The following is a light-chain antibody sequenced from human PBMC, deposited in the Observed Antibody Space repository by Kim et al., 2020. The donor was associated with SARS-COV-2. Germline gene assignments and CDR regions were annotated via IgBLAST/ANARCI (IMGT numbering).Light chain of an antibody. CDR2: GAS. CDR3: QHYNNWPS. J-gene: IGKJ5*01. CDR1: QSVSNN. Sequence: EIVMTQSPGTLSVSPGERATLSCRASQSVSNNLAWYQQKPGQAPRLLIYGASTRATGIPARFSGSGSGTEFTLTISSLQSEDFAVYYCQHYNNWPSFGQGTRLEIK. V-gene: IGKV3-15*01.